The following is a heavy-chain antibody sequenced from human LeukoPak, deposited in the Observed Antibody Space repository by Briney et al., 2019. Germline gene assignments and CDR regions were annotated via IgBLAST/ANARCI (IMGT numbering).Heavy chain of an antibody. V-gene: IGHV3-74*01. Sequence: PGGSLRLSCAASGFTFSSYWMHWVRQAPGKGLVWVSRINSDGSTTSHADSVKGRFTISRDNAKNTQFLQMNSLRAEDTAVYYCARGGSSSWYGSWGQGTLVTVSS. CDR2: INSDGSTT. CDR1: GFTFSSYW. J-gene: IGHJ5*01. D-gene: IGHD6-13*01. CDR3: ARGGSSSWYGS.